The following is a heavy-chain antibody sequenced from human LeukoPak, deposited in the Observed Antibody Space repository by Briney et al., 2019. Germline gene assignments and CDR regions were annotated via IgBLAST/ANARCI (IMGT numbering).Heavy chain of an antibody. D-gene: IGHD2-2*01. CDR1: GFTFRSYW. J-gene: IGHJ4*02. CDR2: ISHDGINT. CDR3: ARELVEQAGDYFDD. V-gene: IGHV3-74*01. Sequence: PGGSLRLSCAASGFTFRSYWMHWVRQAPGKGLVWVSRISHDGINTYYADSVKGRFTISRDNAKNTLYLQMNNLKADDTAVYYCARELVEQAGDYFDDWGQGTLVIVSS.